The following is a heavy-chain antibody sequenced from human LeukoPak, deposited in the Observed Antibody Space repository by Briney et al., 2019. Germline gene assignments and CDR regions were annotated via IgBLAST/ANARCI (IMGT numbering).Heavy chain of an antibody. CDR2: INPNSGGT. CDR1: GYTFTGYY. Sequence: ASVKVSCKASGYTFTGYYMHWVRQAPGQGLEWMGWINPNSGGTNYAQKFQGRVTMTRDTSISTAYMELSRLRSDDTAVYYCGRGRYYVWSDYYTGIDYWGQGTLVTVSS. J-gene: IGHJ4*02. V-gene: IGHV1-2*02. D-gene: IGHD3-3*01. CDR3: GRGRYYVWSDYYTGIDY.